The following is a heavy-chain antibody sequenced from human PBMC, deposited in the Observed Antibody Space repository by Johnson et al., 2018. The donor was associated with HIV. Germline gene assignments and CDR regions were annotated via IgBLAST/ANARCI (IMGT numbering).Heavy chain of an antibody. CDR1: GFTFSSYG. D-gene: IGHD2-2*01. CDR3: ARDLFPLVVPGAIGTGAFDI. V-gene: IGHV3-33*05. Sequence: QVQLVESGGGVVQPGGSLRLSCAASGFTFSSYGMHWVRQAPGKGLEWVALISDDGSDENYADSVKGRFTIARDNSKDTLYLQMNSLRAEDTAVYHCARDLFPLVVPGAIGTGAFDIWGQGTKVTVSS. J-gene: IGHJ3*02. CDR2: ISDDGSDE.